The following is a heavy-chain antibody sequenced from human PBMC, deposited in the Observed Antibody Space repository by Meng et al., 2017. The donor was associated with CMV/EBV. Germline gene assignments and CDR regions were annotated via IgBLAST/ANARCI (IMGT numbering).Heavy chain of an antibody. V-gene: IGHV3-30*04. CDR2: ISNDGINK. D-gene: IGHD2-2*01. Sequence: GESLKISCAASGFTCSAYAMHWVRQAPGKGLEWVAVISNDGINKYYPDSVKGRFTISRDNSKNTLYLQMNSLRTEDTAVYYCAREGVGGYCSSTSCYSVPGQNWGQGTMVTVSS. CDR3: AREGVGGYCSSTSCYSVPGQN. CDR1: GFTCSAYA. J-gene: IGHJ3*01.